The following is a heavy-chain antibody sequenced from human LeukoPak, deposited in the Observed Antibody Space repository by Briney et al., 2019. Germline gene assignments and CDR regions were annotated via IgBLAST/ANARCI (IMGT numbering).Heavy chain of an antibody. D-gene: IGHD1-1*01. J-gene: IGHJ4*02. CDR2: IHYTGRTT. CDR3: ARVGDWNDLVF. CDR1: GGSIRSYY. V-gene: IGHV4-59*01. Sequence: SETLSLTCTISGGSIRSYYWSWIRQSPEKGLEWIGYIHYTGRTTNYNPSLRSRVTISVDTSKNQFSLKLSSVTAADTAVYYCARVGDWNDLVFWGQGTLATVSS.